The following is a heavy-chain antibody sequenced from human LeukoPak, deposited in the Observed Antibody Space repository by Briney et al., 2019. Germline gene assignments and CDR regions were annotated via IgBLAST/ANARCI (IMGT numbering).Heavy chain of an antibody. CDR2: IRTTAEGAKYA. Sequence: GGSPRLSCATSGFSFTDYPMNWVRQAPGKGLERISNIRTTAEGAKYAYYADSVKGRVTISRDDGKNTLYLHMNSLRDDDTAVYYCAPDQQYAFDYWGQGILVTVSS. V-gene: IGHV3-48*02. CDR3: APDQQYAFDY. D-gene: IGHD1-14*01. J-gene: IGHJ4*02. CDR1: GFSFTDYP.